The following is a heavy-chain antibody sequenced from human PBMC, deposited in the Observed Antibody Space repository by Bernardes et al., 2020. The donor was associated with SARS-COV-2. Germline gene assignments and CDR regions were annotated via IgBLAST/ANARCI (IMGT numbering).Heavy chain of an antibody. Sequence: SCATSLFPSSHYGMRWVPQATGKGLEWLSAIGTAGDTYYPGSVKGRFTISRENAKNSLYLQMNSLRAGDTAVYYCARDRGSYWYFDLWGRGTLVTVSS. V-gene: IGHV3-13*04. D-gene: IGHD1-26*01. J-gene: IGHJ2*01. CDR3: ARDRGSYWYFDL. CDR2: IGTAGDT. CDR1: LFPSSHYG.